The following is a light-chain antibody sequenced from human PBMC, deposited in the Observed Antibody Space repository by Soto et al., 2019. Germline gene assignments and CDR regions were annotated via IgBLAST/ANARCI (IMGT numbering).Light chain of an antibody. CDR2: DVS. J-gene: IGLJ1*01. V-gene: IGLV2-14*01. CDR3: SSYTSSSTLV. Sequence: QLVLTQPASVSGSPGQSITISCTGTSSDVGGYNYVSWYQQHPGKAPKLMIYDVSNRPSGVSNRFSGSKSGNTASLTISGFQAEDEADYYCSSYTSSSTLVFGTGTKLTVL. CDR1: SSDVGGYNY.